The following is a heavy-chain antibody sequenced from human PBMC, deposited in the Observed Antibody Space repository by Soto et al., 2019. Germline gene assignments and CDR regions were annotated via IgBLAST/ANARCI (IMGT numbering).Heavy chain of an antibody. V-gene: IGHV3-30*18. CDR2: ISYDGINK. J-gene: IGHJ4*02. Sequence: GGSLRLSCAASGFTFSSYGMHWVRQAPGKGLEWVAVISYDGINKYYADSVKGRFTISRDNSKNTLYLQMNSLRAEDTAVYYCAKAGTHSYFDYWGQGTLVTVSS. D-gene: IGHD1-1*01. CDR1: GFTFSSYG. CDR3: AKAGTHSYFDY.